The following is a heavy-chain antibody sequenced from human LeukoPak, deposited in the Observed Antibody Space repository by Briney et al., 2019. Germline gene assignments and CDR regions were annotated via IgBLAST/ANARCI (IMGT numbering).Heavy chain of an antibody. V-gene: IGHV3-21*01. CDR2: ITSSRRYI. J-gene: IGHJ5*02. CDR1: VFTFSIYS. Sequence: GGPLTLSCGASVFTFSIYSMICLRRSRGKGRVGVSSITSSRRYIYYADCVRGRLTISRDNDKHSLYLQMNSLRAEDTAVYYCVQGGGYCSGGSCYVWFDPWGQETLVTVSS. D-gene: IGHD2-15*01. CDR3: VQGGGYCSGGSCYVWFDP.